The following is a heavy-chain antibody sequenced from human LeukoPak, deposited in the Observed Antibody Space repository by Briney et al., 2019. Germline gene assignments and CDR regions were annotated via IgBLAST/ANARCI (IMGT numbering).Heavy chain of an antibody. J-gene: IGHJ5*01. CDR2: MNPNSGIT. CDR3: ARESGWTYNWLDS. CDR1: GYTFTTPD. D-gene: IGHD6-19*01. V-gene: IGHV1-8*01. Sequence: GASVKVSCKASGYTFTTPDINWVRQAPGQGLEWLGWMNPNSGITGYAQKFQGRVNMTRDTSRSTVYMQLGSLRHDDTAVYYCARESGWTYNWLDSWGQGTLVTVSS.